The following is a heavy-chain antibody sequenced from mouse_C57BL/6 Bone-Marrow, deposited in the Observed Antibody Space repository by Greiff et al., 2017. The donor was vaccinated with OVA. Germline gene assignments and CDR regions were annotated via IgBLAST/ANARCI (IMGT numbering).Heavy chain of an antibody. CDR2: IYPGSGST. J-gene: IGHJ4*01. CDR3: ARSVLRTAMDY. Sequence: VKLQQPGAELVKPGASVKMSCKASGYTFTSYWITWVKQRPGQGLEWIGDIYPGSGSTNYNEKFKSKATLTVDTSSSTAYMQLSSLTSEDSAVYYCARSVLRTAMDYWGQGTSVTVSS. CDR1: GYTFTSYW. D-gene: IGHD1-1*01. V-gene: IGHV1-55*01.